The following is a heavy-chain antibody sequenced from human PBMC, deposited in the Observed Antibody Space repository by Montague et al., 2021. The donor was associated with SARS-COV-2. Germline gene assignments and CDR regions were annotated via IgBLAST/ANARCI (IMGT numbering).Heavy chain of an antibody. CDR3: AREERIAILVVVITHAFDI. Sequence: RLSWSASGFTFSSYEMNWVRQAPGKGLEWVSYISSSGSTIYYADSVEGRFTISRDNAKNSLYLQMNSLRAEDTAVYYCAREERIAILVVVITHAFDIWGQGTMVTVSS. CDR2: ISSSGSTI. V-gene: IGHV3-48*03. J-gene: IGHJ3*02. D-gene: IGHD3-22*01. CDR1: GFTFSSYE.